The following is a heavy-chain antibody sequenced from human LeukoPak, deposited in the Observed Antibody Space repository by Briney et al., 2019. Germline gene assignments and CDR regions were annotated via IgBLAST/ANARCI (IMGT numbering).Heavy chain of an antibody. J-gene: IGHJ3*02. V-gene: IGHV1-69*13. Sequence: ASVKVSCKASGGTFSSYAISWVRQAPGQGLEWMGGIIPIFGTANYAQKFQGRVTITADESTSTAYMELSSLRSEDTAVYYCARDGDYCSSTSCYAFDIWGQGTMVTVSS. CDR1: GGTFSSYA. CDR3: ARDGDYCSSTSCYAFDI. CDR2: IIPIFGTA. D-gene: IGHD2-2*01.